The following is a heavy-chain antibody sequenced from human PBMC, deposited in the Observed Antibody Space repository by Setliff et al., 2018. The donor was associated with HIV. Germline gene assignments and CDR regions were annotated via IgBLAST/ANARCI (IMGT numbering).Heavy chain of an antibody. V-gene: IGHV4-34*01. CDR3: ARDNSYYYGSGSHYWYGMDV. D-gene: IGHD3-10*01. Sequence: SETLSLTCAVYGGSFSGYYWSWIRQPPGKGLEWIGEINHSGSTNYNPSLKSRVTISVDTSKNHISLKLSSVTAADTAVYYCARDNSYYYGSGSHYWYGMDVWGQGTTVTVPQ. CDR1: GGSFSGYY. J-gene: IGHJ6*01. CDR2: INHSGST.